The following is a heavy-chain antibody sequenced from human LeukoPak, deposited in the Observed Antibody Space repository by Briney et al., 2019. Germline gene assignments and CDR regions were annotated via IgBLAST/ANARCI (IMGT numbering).Heavy chain of an antibody. J-gene: IGHJ4*02. D-gene: IGHD4-17*01. CDR2: INHSGST. Sequence: PSETLSLTCAVYGGSFSGYYWSWIRQPPGKGLEWIGEINHSGSTNYNPSLKSRVTISVDTSKNQFSLKLSFVTAADTAVYYCARAGLNGDVDYWGQGTLVTVSS. CDR1: GGSFSGYY. CDR3: ARAGLNGDVDY. V-gene: IGHV4-34*01.